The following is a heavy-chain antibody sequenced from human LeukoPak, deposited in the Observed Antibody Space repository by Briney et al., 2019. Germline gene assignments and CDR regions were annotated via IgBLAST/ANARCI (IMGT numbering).Heavy chain of an antibody. Sequence: NPSETLSLTCTVSGGSITSYYWSWIRQPPGKGLEWIGFLSYSGTSNYNPSLKSRVTISLDTSKNQLSLKLSSVTAADTAVYYCARMQGPRYFDLWGRGTLVTVSS. CDR2: LSYSGTS. J-gene: IGHJ2*01. V-gene: IGHV4-59*08. CDR3: ARMQGPRYFDL. CDR1: GGSITSYY.